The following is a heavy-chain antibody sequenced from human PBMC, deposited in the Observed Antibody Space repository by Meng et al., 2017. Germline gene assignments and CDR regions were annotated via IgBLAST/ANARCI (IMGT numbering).Heavy chain of an antibody. J-gene: IGHJ4*02. V-gene: IGHV3-74*01. Sequence: GESLKISCAASGFTFSSYWMHWVRQAPGKGLVWVSRINSDGSSTSYADSVKGRFTISRDNAKNTLYLQMNSLRAEDTAVYYCAREQGYDSSGYLNWGQGTLVTVSS. CDR3: AREQGYDSSGYLN. D-gene: IGHD3-22*01. CDR2: INSDGSST. CDR1: GFTFSSYW.